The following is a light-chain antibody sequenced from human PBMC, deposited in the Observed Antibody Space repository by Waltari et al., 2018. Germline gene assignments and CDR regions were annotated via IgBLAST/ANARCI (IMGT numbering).Light chain of an antibody. CDR1: DIGTTS. V-gene: IGLV3-21*02. CDR3: QVWDSNGDRWV. J-gene: IGLJ3*02. Sequence: SYALTQPPSVSVAPGQTARIPCGGNDIGTTSVHWYQQKPGQAPGLVVYNDNNRPSGIPERLSGSNSGNTATLTISRVEAGDEADFYCQVWDSNGDRWVFGGGTKLTVL. CDR2: NDN.